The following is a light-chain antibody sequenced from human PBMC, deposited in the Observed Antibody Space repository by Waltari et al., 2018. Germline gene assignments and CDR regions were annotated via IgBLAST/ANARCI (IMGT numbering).Light chain of an antibody. Sequence: EIVMTHSPATLSVSPGERATLSCRASQSGSSNLAWYQQKPGQAPMLLIYGASTRATGSPARFSGSGSGTEFTLTISSLQSEDFAVYYCQQYNNWPPWTFGQGTKVEIK. CDR2: GAS. CDR3: QQYNNWPPWT. V-gene: IGKV3-15*01. J-gene: IGKJ1*01. CDR1: QSGSSN.